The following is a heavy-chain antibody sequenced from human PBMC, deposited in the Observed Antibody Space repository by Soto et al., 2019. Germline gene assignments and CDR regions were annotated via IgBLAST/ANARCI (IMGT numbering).Heavy chain of an antibody. V-gene: IGHV3-48*01. Sequence: VQLVESGGGLVPPVGSLRLSCSASGFSISGYALNWVRQAPGKGSEWVSYISSSSSAIDYAGFVKGRFSVSRDNGKNSLYQQMNSLRAEDTAVYYCARDLSMGSNFYYYTDLWGKGTTVTGPS. D-gene: IGHD6-6*01. CDR2: ISSSSSAI. CDR1: GFSISGYA. CDR3: ARDLSMGSNFYYYTDL. J-gene: IGHJ6*03.